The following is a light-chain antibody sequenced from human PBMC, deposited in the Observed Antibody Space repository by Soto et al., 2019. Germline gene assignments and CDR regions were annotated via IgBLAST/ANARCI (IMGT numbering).Light chain of an antibody. J-gene: IGLJ3*02. CDR1: TGAVTSGYY. Sequence: QAVVTQEPSLTVSPGGTVTLTCASSTGAVTSGYYAKWFQQKPGQAPRALIYGTSNRHSWTPARFSGSLLGGKAALTLSGVQPEDEADYYFLLYYSGAQVFGGGTKLTVL. V-gene: IGLV7-43*01. CDR2: GTS. CDR3: LLYYSGAQV.